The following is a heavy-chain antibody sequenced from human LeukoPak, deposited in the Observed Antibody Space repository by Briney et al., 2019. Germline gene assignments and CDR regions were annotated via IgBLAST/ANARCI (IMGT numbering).Heavy chain of an antibody. J-gene: IGHJ5*02. CDR3: ARAPXWQQLVLSXFDP. CDR1: GYTFTGYY. D-gene: IGHD6-13*01. CDR2: INPNSGGT. V-gene: IGHV1-2*02. Sequence: ASVKVSCKASGYTFTGYYMHWVRQAPGQGLEWMGWINPNSGGTNYAQKFQGRVTMTRDTSISTAYMELSRLRSDDTAVYYCARAPXWQQLVLSXFDPWGQGTLVTVSS.